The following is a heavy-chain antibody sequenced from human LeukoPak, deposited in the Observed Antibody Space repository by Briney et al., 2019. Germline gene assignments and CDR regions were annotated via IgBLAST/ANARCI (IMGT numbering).Heavy chain of an antibody. CDR3: AREGGSDYYYYGMDV. CDR1: GFTFSSYS. D-gene: IGHD1-26*01. V-gene: IGHV3-21*01. Sequence: GGSLRLSCAASGFTFSSYSMNWVRQAPGKGLEWVSSISSSSSYIYYADSVKGRFTISRDNAKNSLYLQMNSLRAEDTAVYYCAREGGSDYYYYGMDVWGQGTTVTVSS. J-gene: IGHJ6*02. CDR2: ISSSSSYI.